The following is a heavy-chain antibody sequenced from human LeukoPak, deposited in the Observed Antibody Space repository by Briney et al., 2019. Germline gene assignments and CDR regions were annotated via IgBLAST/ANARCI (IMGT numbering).Heavy chain of an antibody. CDR3: ARDRYGGNSGEFDY. CDR1: GGSISSGDYY. Sequence: SQTLSLTCTVSGGSISSGDYYWSWIRQPPGKGLEWIGYIYYSGSSNYNPSVTSRVTITVDTSKNQFCLKLSSVTAADTAVYYCARDRYGGNSGEFDYWGQETLVTAST. J-gene: IGHJ4*02. D-gene: IGHD4-23*01. CDR2: IYYSGSS. V-gene: IGHV4-61*08.